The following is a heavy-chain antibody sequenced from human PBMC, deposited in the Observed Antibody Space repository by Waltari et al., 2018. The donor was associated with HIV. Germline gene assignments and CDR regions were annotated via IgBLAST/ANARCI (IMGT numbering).Heavy chain of an antibody. V-gene: IGHV4-30-2*01. CDR3: ARDRLSVTTRGGYYYGLDV. CDR1: GGSISSGGYS. CDR2: ISQSGTT. J-gene: IGHJ6*02. Sequence: QLQLQESGSGLVKPSQTLSLTCAVSGGSISSGGYSWTWIRQPPGKGLEWIGYISQSGTTYYNPSLQSRVTISRDRSKNQFSLKLRSVTAADTAVYYCARDRLSVTTRGGYYYGLDVWGQGTTVTVSS. D-gene: IGHD4-17*01.